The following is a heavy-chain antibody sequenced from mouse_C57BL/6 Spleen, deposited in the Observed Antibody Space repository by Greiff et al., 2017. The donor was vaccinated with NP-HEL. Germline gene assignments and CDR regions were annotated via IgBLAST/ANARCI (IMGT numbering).Heavy chain of an antibody. V-gene: IGHV1-52*01. CDR3: ARGYGYGNYAMDY. CDR2: IDPSDSET. J-gene: IGHJ4*01. D-gene: IGHD2-1*01. Sequence: VQLQQPGAELVRPGSSVKLSCKASGYTFTSYWMHWVKQRPIQGLEWIGNIDPSDSETHYNQKFKDKATLTVDKSSSTAYMQLSSLTSEDSAVYYCARGYGYGNYAMDYWGQGTSVTVSS. CDR1: GYTFTSYW.